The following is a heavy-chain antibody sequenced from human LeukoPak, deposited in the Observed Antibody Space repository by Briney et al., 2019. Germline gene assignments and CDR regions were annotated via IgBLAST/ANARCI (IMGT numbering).Heavy chain of an antibody. CDR3: AREGSSGQDWYAFDI. V-gene: IGHV1-2*02. J-gene: IGHJ3*02. CDR1: GFTFSGYY. CDR2: MNFNNGGT. Sequence: ASVRVSCKASGFTFSGYYVQWVRQAPGQGLEWVGWMNFNNGGTRYAPKFQGRVTMTRDTSLSTDYMELTSLRSDDTAMYYCAREGSSGQDWYAFDIWGQETMVTVSS. D-gene: IGHD5-12*01.